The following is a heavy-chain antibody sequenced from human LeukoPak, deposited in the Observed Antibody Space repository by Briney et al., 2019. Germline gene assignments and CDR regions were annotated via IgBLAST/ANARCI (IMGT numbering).Heavy chain of an antibody. V-gene: IGHV4-59*01. J-gene: IGHJ4*02. CDR1: GGSISSYY. Sequence: SETLSLTCTVSGGSISSYYWSWIRQPPGKGLEWIGYIYYSGSTNYNPSLKSRVTISVDTSKNQFSLKLSSVTAADTAVYYCARMRSSFVRQTSLDYWGQGTLVTVSS. CDR2: IYYSGST. CDR3: ARMRSSFVRQTSLDY.